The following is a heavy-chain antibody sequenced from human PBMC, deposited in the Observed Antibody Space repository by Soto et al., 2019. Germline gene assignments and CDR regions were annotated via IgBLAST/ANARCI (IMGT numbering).Heavy chain of an antibody. J-gene: IGHJ6*02. CDR2: IVVGSGNT. Sequence: GASVKVSCKASGVTFTSSAVPWLRQARGQRLEWIGWIVVGSGNTNYAQKFQERVTITRDMSTSTAYMELSSLRSEDTAVYYCASDDILTGYHYYYGMDVWGQGTTVTVSS. V-gene: IGHV1-58*01. D-gene: IGHD3-9*01. CDR3: ASDDILTGYHYYYGMDV. CDR1: GVTFTSSA.